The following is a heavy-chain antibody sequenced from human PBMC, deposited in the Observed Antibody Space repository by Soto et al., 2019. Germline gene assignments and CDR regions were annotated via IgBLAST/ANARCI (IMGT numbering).Heavy chain of an antibody. V-gene: IGHV1-2*04. Sequence: ASVKVSWKAAGYTFTGYYMHWGRQAPGQGLEWMGWINPNSGGTNYAQKFQGWVTMTRDTSISTAYMELSRLRSDDTAVYYCARDRGIVVVPAAQPLPPLYGMDVWGQGTTVTVSS. CDR1: GYTFTGYY. CDR2: INPNSGGT. D-gene: IGHD2-2*01. CDR3: ARDRGIVVVPAAQPLPPLYGMDV. J-gene: IGHJ6*02.